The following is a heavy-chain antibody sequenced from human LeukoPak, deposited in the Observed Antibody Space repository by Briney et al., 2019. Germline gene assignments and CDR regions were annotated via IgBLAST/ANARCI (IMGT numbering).Heavy chain of an antibody. CDR2: IYYSGST. CDR3: ARRAVLSSRYSSGWSYYFDY. Sequence: PSETLSLTCTVSGGSISSSSYYWGWIRQPPGKGLEWIGSIYYSGSTNYNPSLKSRVTISVDTSKNQFSLKLSSVTAADTAVYYCARRAVLSSRYSSGWSYYFDYWGQGTLVTVSS. CDR1: GGSISSSSYY. J-gene: IGHJ4*02. V-gene: IGHV4-39*07. D-gene: IGHD6-19*01.